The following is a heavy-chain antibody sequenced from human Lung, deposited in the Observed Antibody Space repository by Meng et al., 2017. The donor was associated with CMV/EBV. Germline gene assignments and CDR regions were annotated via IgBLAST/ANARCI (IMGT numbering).Heavy chain of an antibody. Sequence: SVXVSXXASGHSFTDYYIHWVRQAPGQGLEWMGWINPNSGGTNYAENFQGRVTMTRDTSISTASMELNRLRSEDTAVYYCARDRFRTVRGLFSYWGQGSLVTVSS. CDR3: ARDRFRTVRGLFSY. J-gene: IGHJ4*02. CDR1: GHSFTDYY. V-gene: IGHV1-2*02. D-gene: IGHD3-10*01. CDR2: INPNSGGT.